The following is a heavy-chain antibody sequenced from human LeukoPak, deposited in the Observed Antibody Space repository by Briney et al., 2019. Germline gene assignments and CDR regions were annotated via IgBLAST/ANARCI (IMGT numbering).Heavy chain of an antibody. CDR1: GFTFSDYA. V-gene: IGHV3-53*01. Sequence: GGSLRLSCTASGFTFSDYAMSWVRQAPGKGLEWVSVIYSGGSTYYADSVKGRFTISRDNSKNTLYLQMNSLRAEDTAVYYCARDLGSYNDYWGQGTLVTVSS. CDR3: ARDLGSYNDY. CDR2: IYSGGST. J-gene: IGHJ4*02. D-gene: IGHD1-26*01.